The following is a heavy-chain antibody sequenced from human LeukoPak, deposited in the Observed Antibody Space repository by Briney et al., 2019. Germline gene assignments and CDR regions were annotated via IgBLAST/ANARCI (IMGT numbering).Heavy chain of an antibody. CDR1: GFTISSYW. CDR3: ARDPGNSKYRIDVFDI. Sequence: GGSLRLSCVASGFTISSYWMHWVRQAPGKGLVWVSRINSDGSSTSYADSVKGRFTISRDNAKNTLYLQMNSLRAEDTAVYYCARDPGNSKYRIDVFDIWGQGAMVIVSS. J-gene: IGHJ3*02. V-gene: IGHV3-74*01. D-gene: IGHD1-14*01. CDR2: INSDGSST.